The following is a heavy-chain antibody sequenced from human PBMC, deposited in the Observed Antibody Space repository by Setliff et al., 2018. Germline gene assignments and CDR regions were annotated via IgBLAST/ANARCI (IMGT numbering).Heavy chain of an antibody. J-gene: IGHJ4*02. V-gene: IGHV3-11*01. Sequence: PGGSLRLSCAASGFTFIDYYMNWIRQTPRKGLEWISHIDPRGSPVDYVDSVKGRFTISRDNTKNLVYLQLTSLRAEDTAIYYCARTTGYRLEGDFDYWGQGTLVTVSS. CDR1: GFTFIDYY. CDR3: ARTTGYRLEGDFDY. D-gene: IGHD3-16*01. CDR2: IDPRGSPV.